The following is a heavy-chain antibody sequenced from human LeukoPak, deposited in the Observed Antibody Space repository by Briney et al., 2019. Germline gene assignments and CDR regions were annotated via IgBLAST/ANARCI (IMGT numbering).Heavy chain of an antibody. CDR2: IYPGDSDT. D-gene: IGHD3-10*01. V-gene: IGHV5-51*01. J-gene: IGHJ4*02. Sequence: GDSLKITCKGSGYSFTSYWIGWVRQMLGKGLEWMGIIYPGDSDTRYSPSFQGQVTISADKSISTAYLQWSSLKASDTAMYYCARQDGSGSYYTQFDYWGQGTLVTVSS. CDR1: GYSFTSYW. CDR3: ARQDGSGSYYTQFDY.